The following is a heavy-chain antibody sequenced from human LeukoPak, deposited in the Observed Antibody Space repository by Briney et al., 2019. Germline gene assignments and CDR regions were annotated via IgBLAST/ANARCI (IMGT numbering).Heavy chain of an antibody. J-gene: IGHJ5*02. V-gene: IGHV4-61*02. CDR3: ARGTYYYGSNWFDP. CDR1: GGSISSGSYY. D-gene: IGHD3-10*01. Sequence: SQTLSLACTVSGGSISSGSYYWSWIRQPAGKGLEWIGRIYTSGTTNYNPSLKSRVTISVDTSKNQFSLKLSSVTAADTAVYYCARGTYYYGSNWFDPWGQGTLVTVSS. CDR2: IYTSGTT.